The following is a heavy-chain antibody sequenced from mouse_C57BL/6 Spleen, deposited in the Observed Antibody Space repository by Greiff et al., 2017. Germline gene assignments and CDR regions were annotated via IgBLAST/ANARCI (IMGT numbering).Heavy chain of an antibody. CDR2: IWSGGST. J-gene: IGHJ1*03. V-gene: IGHV2-2*01. D-gene: IGHD2-5*01. CDR3: ARNLYSNYEYFDV. Sequence: QVHVKQSGPGLVQPSQSLSITCTVSGFSLTSYGVPWVRQSPGKGLEWLGVIWSGGSTDYNAAFISRLSISKDNSKSQVFFKINSLQADDTTIYYCARNLYSNYEYFDVWGTGTTVTVSS. CDR1: GFSLTSYG.